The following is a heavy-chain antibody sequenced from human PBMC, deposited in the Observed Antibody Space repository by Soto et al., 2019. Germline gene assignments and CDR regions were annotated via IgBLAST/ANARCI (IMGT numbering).Heavy chain of an antibody. V-gene: IGHV5-51*01. CDR1: GYSFTSYW. D-gene: IGHD6-13*01. J-gene: IGHJ6*02. Sequence: GESLKISCKGSGYSFTSYWIGWVRQMPGKGLEWMGIIYPGDSDTRYSPSFQGQVTISADKSISTAYLQWSSLKASDTAMYYCARHVSGGAAADPYYYGMDVWGQGTTVTVSS. CDR2: IYPGDSDT. CDR3: ARHVSGGAAADPYYYGMDV.